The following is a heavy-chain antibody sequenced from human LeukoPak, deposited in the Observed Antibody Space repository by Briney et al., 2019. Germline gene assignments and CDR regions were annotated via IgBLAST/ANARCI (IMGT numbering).Heavy chain of an antibody. D-gene: IGHD5-24*01. V-gene: IGHV1-69*04. Sequence: ASVKVSCKASGGTFSSYAISWVRQAPGQGLEWMGRIIPILGIANYAQKFQGRVTITAGKSASTAYMELSSLRSEDTAVYYCARADEMAPDYWGQGTLVTVSS. CDR1: GGTFSSYA. CDR3: ARADEMAPDY. CDR2: IIPILGIA. J-gene: IGHJ4*02.